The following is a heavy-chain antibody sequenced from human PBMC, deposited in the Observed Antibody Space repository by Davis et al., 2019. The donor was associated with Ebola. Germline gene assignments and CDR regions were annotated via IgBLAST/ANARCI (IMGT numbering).Heavy chain of an antibody. CDR1: GFTFSSYS. J-gene: IGHJ6*02. Sequence: PGGSLRLSCAASGFTFSSYSMDWVRQAPGKGLEWVSSLSSGSDYIYYADSVKGRFTISRDNAKNSLYLQMNSLRAEDTAVYYCARHTPKPGGAKYYGRDVWGQGTTVTVSS. CDR2: LSSGSDYI. CDR3: ARHTPKPGGAKYYGRDV. D-gene: IGHD4/OR15-4a*01. V-gene: IGHV3-21*01.